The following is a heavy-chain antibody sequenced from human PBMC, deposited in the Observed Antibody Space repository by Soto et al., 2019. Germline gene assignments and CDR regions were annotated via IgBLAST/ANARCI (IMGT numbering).Heavy chain of an antibody. J-gene: IGHJ4*02. V-gene: IGHV1-69*13. CDR1: GGTFSSYA. D-gene: IGHD5-18*01. CDR2: IIPIFGTA. CDR3: ARVPGYSYGYYFDY. Sequence: AASVKVSCKASGGTFSSYAISWVRQAPGQGLEWMGGIIPIFGTANYAQKFQGRVTITADESTSTAYMELSSLRSEDTAVYYCARVPGYSYGYYFDYWGQGTLVTSPQ.